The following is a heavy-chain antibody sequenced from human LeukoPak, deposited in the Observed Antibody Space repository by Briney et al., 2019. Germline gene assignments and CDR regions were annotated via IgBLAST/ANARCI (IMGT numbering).Heavy chain of an antibody. CDR1: GGSLSSGDYY. J-gene: IGHJ3*02. Sequence: SQTLSLTCTVSGGSLSSGDYYWSWIRQPPGKGLEWLGYIYYSGSTYYNPSLKSRVTISVDTSKNQFSLKLSSVTAADTAVYYCAREVAGYYDSSGYFDIWGQGTMVTVSS. D-gene: IGHD3-22*01. CDR2: IYYSGST. CDR3: AREVAGYYDSSGYFDI. V-gene: IGHV4-30-4*08.